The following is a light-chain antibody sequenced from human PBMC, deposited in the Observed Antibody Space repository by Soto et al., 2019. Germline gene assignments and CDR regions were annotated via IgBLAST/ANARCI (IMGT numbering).Light chain of an antibody. CDR2: GAS. CDR3: QPYNNWPYT. Sequence: EIVMTQSPATLSVSPGERATLSCRASQSVSSNLAWYQQKPGQAPRLLIYGASTRATGIPARFSGSGSGTGFTLAISSLQSDDLAVYYCQPYNNWPYTFGQGTKLEIK. V-gene: IGKV3-15*01. J-gene: IGKJ2*01. CDR1: QSVSSN.